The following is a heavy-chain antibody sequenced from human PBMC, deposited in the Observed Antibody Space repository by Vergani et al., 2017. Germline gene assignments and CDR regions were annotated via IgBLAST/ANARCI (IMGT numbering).Heavy chain of an antibody. J-gene: IGHJ5*01. Sequence: DVHLAESGGGFFQPGGSLRLSCSASGFSFNSYWMHWVRQVRGKGLLWVSRIKSDGSITAYADSVKGRFTISRDNAQNTLYLQMNSLRVEDTGVYYCASARCIETCYMSNWLDSWGQGTLFTVSS. CDR1: GFSFNSYW. V-gene: IGHV3-74*03. CDR3: ASARCIETCYMSNWLDS. D-gene: IGHD3-9*01. CDR2: IKSDGSIT.